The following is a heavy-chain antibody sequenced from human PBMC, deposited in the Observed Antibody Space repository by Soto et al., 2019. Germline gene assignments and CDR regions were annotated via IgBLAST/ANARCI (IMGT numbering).Heavy chain of an antibody. Sequence: ASVKVSCKASGYTFTSYGISWVRQAPGQGLEWMGWISAYNGNTNYAQKLQGRVTMTTDTSTSTAYMELRSLRSDDTAVYYCARDVPYDFWSGLGPWGQGTLVTVSS. J-gene: IGHJ5*02. CDR1: GYTFTSYG. CDR2: ISAYNGNT. CDR3: ARDVPYDFWSGLGP. V-gene: IGHV1-18*01. D-gene: IGHD3-3*01.